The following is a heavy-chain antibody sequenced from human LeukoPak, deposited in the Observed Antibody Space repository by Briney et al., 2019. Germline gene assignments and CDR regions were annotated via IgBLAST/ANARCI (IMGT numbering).Heavy chain of an antibody. CDR1: GFSFSSYT. V-gene: IGHV3-21*01. CDR3: ARVAWRVSAGHSNSWRADY. J-gene: IGHJ4*02. Sequence: KTGGSLRLSCAASGFSFSSYTLTWVRQAPGKGLQWVSSITTESNTVHYANSIKGRFTISRDDARKSLYLKMNRLRAEDTAVYYCARVAWRVSAGHSNSWRADYWGQGILVTVSS. CDR2: ITTESNTV. D-gene: IGHD3-3*01.